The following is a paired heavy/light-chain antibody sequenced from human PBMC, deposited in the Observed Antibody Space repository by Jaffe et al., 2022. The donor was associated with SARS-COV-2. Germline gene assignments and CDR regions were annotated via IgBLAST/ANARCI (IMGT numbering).Light chain of an antibody. V-gene: IGKV3-20*01. CDR2: GTS. CDR3: QHYGSSTGT. J-gene: IGKJ1*01. Sequence: VLTQSAGTLSVSPGERATLSCRASQSVTNKYLAWYQQKPGLPPRLLLYGTSSRASGVPDRFSGSGSGTDFTLIISRVEPEDFAVYYCQHYGSSTGTFGQGTKLDIK. CDR1: QSVTNKY.
Heavy chain of an antibody. CDR1: GGTFSSHS. Sequence: QVHLVQSGPEVKKPGSSVKVFCKATGGTFSSHSFNWVRQAPGHGPEWMGAIIPIYATPKYAQLFQGRVTITADQSSNTAYMELTSLRPGDTAVYYCALNRLYCAGDCPLEFWGQGTLVTVSS. J-gene: IGHJ4*02. D-gene: IGHD2-21*02. CDR3: ALNRLYCAGDCPLEF. CDR2: IIPIYATP. V-gene: IGHV1-69*01.